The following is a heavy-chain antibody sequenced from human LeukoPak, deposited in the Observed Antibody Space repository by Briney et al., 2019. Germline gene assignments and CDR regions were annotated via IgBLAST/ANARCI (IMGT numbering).Heavy chain of an antibody. D-gene: IGHD3-10*01. CDR1: GGSVSSGGYS. V-gene: IGHV4-30-4*07. CDR2: IYYSGST. J-gene: IGHJ4*02. Sequence: PSETLSLTCAVSGGSVSSGGYSWSWIRQPPGKGLEWIAYIYYSGSTYYNPSLRSRVSISVDTSKNQFSLKLSSVTAADTAVYSCAGFTFFRGVITFDYWGQGTLVTVSS. CDR3: AGFTFFRGVITFDY.